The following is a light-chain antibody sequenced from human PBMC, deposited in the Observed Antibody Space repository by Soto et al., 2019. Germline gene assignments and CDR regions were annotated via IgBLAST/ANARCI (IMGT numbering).Light chain of an antibody. J-gene: IGKJ5*01. V-gene: IGKV3-20*01. CDR2: GES. CDR3: QQYGGSPSIT. Sequence: EVVLTQSPVTLSLSPGERATLSCRASQSVRDNLAWYQQKPGQAPRLLIYGESRRATGIPDRFSGSGSGTDFTLAIRRLEPEDSAVYYCQQYGGSPSITFGQGTRLENK. CDR1: QSVRDN.